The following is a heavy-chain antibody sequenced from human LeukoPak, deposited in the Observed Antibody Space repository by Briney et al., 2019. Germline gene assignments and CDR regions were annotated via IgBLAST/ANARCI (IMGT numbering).Heavy chain of an antibody. J-gene: IGHJ6*02. CDR1: GYTFTSYG. CDR2: ISAYNGNT. D-gene: IGHD3-9*01. Sequence: ASVYFACEASGYTFTSYGISWLRQAPAQGLEWMGWISAYNGNTNYAQKLQGRVTMTTDTSTSTAYMELRSLRSDDTAVYYCARTLTGYYMDYYYGMDVWGQGTTVTVSS. CDR3: ARTLTGYYMDYYYGMDV. V-gene: IGHV1-18*01.